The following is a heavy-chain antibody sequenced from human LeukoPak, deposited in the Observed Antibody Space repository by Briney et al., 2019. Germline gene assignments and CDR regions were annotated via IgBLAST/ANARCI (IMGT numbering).Heavy chain of an antibody. J-gene: IGHJ4*02. D-gene: IGHD3-16*01. V-gene: IGHV3-7*01. CDR2: VKQDGSEK. Sequence: PGGSLRLSCAASGFTFSSYWMSWVRQAPGKGLEWVANVKQDGSEKYYVDSVKGRFTISRDNSKNTVYLQMNSLRAEDTAVYYCARDENDDYLGGLDYWGQGALVTVSS. CDR1: GFTFSSYW. CDR3: ARDENDDYLGGLDY.